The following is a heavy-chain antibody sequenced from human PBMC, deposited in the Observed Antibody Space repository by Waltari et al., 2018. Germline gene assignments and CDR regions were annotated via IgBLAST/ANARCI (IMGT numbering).Heavy chain of an antibody. D-gene: IGHD3-9*01. CDR2: VDPEDGET. CDR1: GYTFTDYY. CDR3: ATGGVLRYFDWLYY. Sequence: EVQLVQSGAEVKKPGATVKISCKVSGYTFTDYYMHWVHQAPGKRLEWMGLVDPEDGETIYAEKFQGRVTITADTSTDTAYMELSSLRSEDTAVYYCATGGVLRYFDWLYYWGQGTLVTVSS. V-gene: IGHV1-69-2*01. J-gene: IGHJ4*02.